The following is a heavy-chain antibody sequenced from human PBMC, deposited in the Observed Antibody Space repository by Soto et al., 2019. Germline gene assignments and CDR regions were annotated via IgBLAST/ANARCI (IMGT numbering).Heavy chain of an antibody. CDR2: IYYSGST. V-gene: IGHV4-39*01. CDR1: GGSINSSSYF. CDR3: ARHYSSGSRNWFDP. J-gene: IGHJ5*02. D-gene: IGHD6-19*01. Sequence: SETMSLTCSVSGGSINSSSYFWGWVRQPPGKGLEWIGSIYYSGSTYYNPSLRSRVTISVDTSKNQFSLKLSSVTAADTAVFYCARHYSSGSRNWFDPWGQGTLVTVSS.